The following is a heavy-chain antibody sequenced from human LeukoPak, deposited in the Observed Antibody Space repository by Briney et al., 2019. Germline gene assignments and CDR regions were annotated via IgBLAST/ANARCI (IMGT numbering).Heavy chain of an antibody. Sequence: GGSLRLSCAASGFTFSGYAMSWVRQAPGEGLEWVSAITDSGGDTYHADSVKGRFTISRGNSKNTLYLQMNSLRVEDTALYYCAKGSSSSRPYYFDYWGQGTLVTVSS. CDR3: AKGSSSSRPYYFDY. J-gene: IGHJ4*02. V-gene: IGHV3-23*01. CDR1: GFTFSGYA. CDR2: ITDSGGDT. D-gene: IGHD6-6*01.